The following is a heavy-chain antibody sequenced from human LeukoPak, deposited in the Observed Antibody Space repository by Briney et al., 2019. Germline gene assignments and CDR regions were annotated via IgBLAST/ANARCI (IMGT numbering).Heavy chain of an antibody. CDR3: ARPVGGGFETYYYDSSGYYGAFFDY. CDR2: VYPLDSET. J-gene: IGHJ4*02. CDR1: GYSFNTFM. Sequence: GESLKISCQTSGYSFNTFMIAWVRQAPGRGLEWKGLVYPLDSETRYGPSFQGQVTISADKSISTAYLQWSSLKASDTAMYYCARPVGGGFETYYYDSSGYYGAFFDYWGQGTLVTVSS. D-gene: IGHD3-22*01. V-gene: IGHV5-51*01.